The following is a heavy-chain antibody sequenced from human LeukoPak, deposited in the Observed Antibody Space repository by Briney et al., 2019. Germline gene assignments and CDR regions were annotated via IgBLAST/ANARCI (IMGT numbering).Heavy chain of an antibody. J-gene: IGHJ3*02. V-gene: IGHV3-7*01. D-gene: IGHD2-21*01. CDR2: IKYDGSEK. Sequence: GGSPRLSCAASGFTFSSYWMSWVRQAPGKGLEWVANIKYDGSEKYYRDSVRGRFTISRDNAKNSLYLQMNSLRAEDTAVYYCAREGIRLWAFDIWGQGTMVTVSS. CDR1: GFTFSSYW. CDR3: AREGIRLWAFDI.